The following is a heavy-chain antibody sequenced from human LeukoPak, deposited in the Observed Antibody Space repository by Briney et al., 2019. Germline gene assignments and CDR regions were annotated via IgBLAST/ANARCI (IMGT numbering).Heavy chain of an antibody. CDR2: INPNSGGT. V-gene: IGHV1-2*02. CDR3: ARVMAVATSWFDP. J-gene: IGHJ5*02. CDR1: GYTFTGYY. Sequence: ASVKVSCKASGYTFTGYYMHWVRQAPGQGLEWMGWINPNSGGTNYAQKSQGRVTMTRDTSISTAYMELSRLRSDDTAVYYCARVMAVATSWFDPWGQGTLVTVSS. D-gene: IGHD6-19*01.